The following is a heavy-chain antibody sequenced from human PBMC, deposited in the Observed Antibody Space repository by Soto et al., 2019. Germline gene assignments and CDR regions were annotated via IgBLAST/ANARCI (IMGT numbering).Heavy chain of an antibody. CDR1: GFTFSSYA. J-gene: IGHJ6*02. CDR2: ISGSGGST. CDR3: ARIKLVDFFFINVDVYDMDV. V-gene: IGHV3-23*01. Sequence: GGSLRLSCAASGFTFSSYAMSWVRQAPGKGLEWVSAISGSGGSTYYADSVKGRFTISRDNSKNTLYLQMNSLRAEDTAVYYCARIKLVDFFFINVDVYDMDVWGQGTTVTVSS. D-gene: IGHD2-15*01.